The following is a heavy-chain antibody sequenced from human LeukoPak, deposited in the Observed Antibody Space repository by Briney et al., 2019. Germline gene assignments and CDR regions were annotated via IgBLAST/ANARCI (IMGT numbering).Heavy chain of an antibody. CDR3: ARGDTAMDEFDY. CDR2: INAGNGNT. CDR1: GYTFTSYA. Sequence: SVKVSCKASGYTFTSYAMHWVRQAPGQRLEWMGWINAGNGNTKYSQKFQGRVTITRDTSASTAYMELSSLRSEDTAVYYCARGDTAMDEFDYWGQGTLVTVSS. J-gene: IGHJ4*02. V-gene: IGHV1-3*01. D-gene: IGHD5-18*01.